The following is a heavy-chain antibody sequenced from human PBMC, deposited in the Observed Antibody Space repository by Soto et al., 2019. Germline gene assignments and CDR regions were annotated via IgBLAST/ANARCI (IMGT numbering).Heavy chain of an antibody. V-gene: IGHV1-18*04. D-gene: IGHD2-15*01. CDR3: ASGEVSRGSRPSYELYGMDV. CDR2: ISADNVDT. CDR1: GYTFTRYG. Sequence: QVQLVQSGPEVKKPGASVKVSCKTSGYTFTRYGINWVRQAPGEGLEWMRWISADNVDTMYAQKFQGRVTVTTDTSTSAAHMELRSLRSDATAVYYCASGEVSRGSRPSYELYGMDVWGQGTTVTV. J-gene: IGHJ6*02.